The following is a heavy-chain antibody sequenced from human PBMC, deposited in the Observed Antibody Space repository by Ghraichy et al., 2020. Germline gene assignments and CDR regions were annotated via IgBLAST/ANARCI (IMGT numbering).Heavy chain of an antibody. J-gene: IGHJ4*02. CDR2: ISGSGGST. D-gene: IGHD6-13*01. CDR1: GFTFSSYA. Sequence: GGSLRLSCAASGFTFSSYAMSWVRQAPGKGLEWVSAISGSGGSTYYADSVKGRFTISRDNSKNTLYLQMNSLRAEDTAVYYCAKDRTVSFVSGIAAAGAFDYWGQGTLVTVSS. CDR3: AKDRTVSFVSGIAAAGAFDY. V-gene: IGHV3-23*01.